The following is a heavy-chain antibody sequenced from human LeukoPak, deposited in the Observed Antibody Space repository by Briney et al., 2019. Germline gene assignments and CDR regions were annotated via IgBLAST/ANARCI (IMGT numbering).Heavy chain of an antibody. CDR3: ARLNQGNRFDY. CDR2: IYYSGNT. J-gene: IGHJ4*02. D-gene: IGHD1-14*01. Sequence: SETLSLTCTVSGGSISSSSLYWGWIRQPPGRGLEWIGSIYYSGNTFYNPSLKSRVTISVDTSKNQFSLKLSSITAADTAVYYCARLNQGNRFDYWGQGALVTVSS. CDR1: GGSISSSSLY. V-gene: IGHV4-39*01.